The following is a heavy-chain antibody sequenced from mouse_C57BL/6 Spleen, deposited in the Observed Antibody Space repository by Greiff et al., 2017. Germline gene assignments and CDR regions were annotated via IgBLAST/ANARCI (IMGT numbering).Heavy chain of an antibody. J-gene: IGHJ1*03. CDR2: ISNLAYSI. D-gene: IGHD2-4*01. CDR1: GFTFSDYG. V-gene: IGHV5-15*01. Sequence: EVQLVESGGGLVQPGGSLKLSCAASGFTFSDYGMAWVRQAPRKGPEWVAFISNLAYSIYYADTVTGRFTISRENAKNTLYLEMSSLRSEDTAMYYCARRFYYDYEAGFDVWGTGTTVTVSS. CDR3: ARRFYYDYEAGFDV.